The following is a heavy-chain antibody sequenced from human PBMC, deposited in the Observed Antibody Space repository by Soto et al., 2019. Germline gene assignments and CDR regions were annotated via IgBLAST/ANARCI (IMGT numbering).Heavy chain of an antibody. J-gene: IGHJ5*02. CDR3: ARGQRFSDWFDP. D-gene: IGHD3-3*01. Sequence: SGTLALTCAVYGGSFSGYYWSWMGQPPGKGLEWIGEINHSGSTNYNPSLKSRVTISVDTSKNQFSLKLSSVTAADTAVYYCARGQRFSDWFDPWGQGTLVTVSS. V-gene: IGHV4-34*01. CDR1: GGSFSGYY. CDR2: INHSGST.